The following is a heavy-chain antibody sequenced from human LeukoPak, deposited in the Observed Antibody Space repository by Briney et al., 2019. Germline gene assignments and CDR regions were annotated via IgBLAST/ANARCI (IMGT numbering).Heavy chain of an antibody. CDR3: AKAPATGEGYYFYYMDV. CDR1: GFTFSDYA. D-gene: IGHD7-27*01. Sequence: PGGSLRLSCAASGFASGFTFSDYAVSSVRQAPGKGPECVASVNGRDANTYYADSVRGRFTISRDNSNNPVYLQMISLGADDTAVYFCAKAPATGEGYYFYYMDVWGKGTTVTVSS. CDR2: VNGRDANT. V-gene: IGHV3-23*01. J-gene: IGHJ6*03.